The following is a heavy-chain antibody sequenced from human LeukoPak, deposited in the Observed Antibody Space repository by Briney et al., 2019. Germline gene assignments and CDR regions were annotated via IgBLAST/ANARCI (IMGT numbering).Heavy chain of an antibody. CDR3: AKARSGWYGVEDY. Sequence: GGSLRLSCAASGFTFSSYSMNWVRQAPGKGLEWVSSISSSSSYIYYADSVKGRFTISRDNAKNSLYLQMNSLRAEDTAVYYCAKARSGWYGVEDYWGQGTLVTVSS. D-gene: IGHD6-19*01. J-gene: IGHJ4*02. V-gene: IGHV3-21*01. CDR2: ISSSSSYI. CDR1: GFTFSSYS.